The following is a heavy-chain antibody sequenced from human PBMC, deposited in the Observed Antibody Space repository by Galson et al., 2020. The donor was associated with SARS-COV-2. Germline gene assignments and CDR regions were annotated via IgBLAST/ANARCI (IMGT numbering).Heavy chain of an antibody. J-gene: IGHJ6*03. V-gene: IGHV6-1*01. CDR1: GDSVSSNSAA. D-gene: IGHD3-16*01. CDR3: AREERWGLFSYYDVDC. CDR2: TYYRSKWYN. Sequence: SQTLSLTCAISGDSVSSNSAAWNWIRQSPSRGLEWPGRTYYRSKWYNDYAVSVKSRITINQDTSKNQFSLQLNSVTPEDTAVYYCAREERWGLFSYYDVDCWGKGTTGTVSS.